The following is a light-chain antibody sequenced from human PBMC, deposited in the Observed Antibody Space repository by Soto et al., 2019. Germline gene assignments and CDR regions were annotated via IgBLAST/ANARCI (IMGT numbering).Light chain of an antibody. V-gene: IGKV3-20*01. J-gene: IGKJ2*01. CDR3: QQYGRT. CDR2: GAS. CDR1: QSVNSNY. Sequence: DIVLTQSPCTLSWSAGERATLSCRARQSVNSNYLAWYKQKPGQATRLLIFGASTRANGISDMFRGSGSGTEFTLTINRLEPEDFAVYYCQQYGRTFGQGTK.